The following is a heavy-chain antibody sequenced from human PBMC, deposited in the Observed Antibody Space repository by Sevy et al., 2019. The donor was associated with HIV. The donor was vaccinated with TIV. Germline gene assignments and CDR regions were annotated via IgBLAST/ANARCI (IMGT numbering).Heavy chain of an antibody. J-gene: IGHJ4*02. CDR3: ARDDYGELNGY. CDR1: GGSFSGYY. Sequence: SENLSLTCAVYGGSFSGYYWSWIRQPPGKGLEWIGEINHSGSTNYNPSLKSRVTISVDTSKNQFSLKLSSVTAADTAVYYCARDDYGELNGYWGQGTLVTVSS. D-gene: IGHD4-17*01. V-gene: IGHV4-34*01. CDR2: INHSGST.